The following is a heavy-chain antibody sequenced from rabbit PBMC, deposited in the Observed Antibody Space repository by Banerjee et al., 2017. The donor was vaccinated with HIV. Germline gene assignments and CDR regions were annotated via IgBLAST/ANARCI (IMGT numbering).Heavy chain of an antibody. Sequence: QEQLVESGGGLVQPGGSLKLSCKASGFILSSYGVSWVRQAPGKGLEWIGCIDLFFGSTYYATWVNGRFTISSHNAQNTLYLQLNSLTAADTATYFCVRVNSGLNLWGPGTLVTVS. CDR3: VRVNSGLNL. CDR2: IDLFFGST. V-gene: IGHV1S47*01. J-gene: IGHJ4*01. CDR1: GFILSSYG. D-gene: IGHD4-1*01.